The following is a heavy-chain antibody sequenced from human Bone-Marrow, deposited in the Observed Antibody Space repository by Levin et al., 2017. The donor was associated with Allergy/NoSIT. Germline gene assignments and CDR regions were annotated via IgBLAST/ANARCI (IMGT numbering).Heavy chain of an antibody. CDR3: ARLLGDSVYDLS. Sequence: SVKVSCKVSGGAFSSYAISWVRQAPGQGLEWMGAIVPILDSSNYAQRFQGRVTITADDPTTTAYMNLSSLRSEDTAVYYCARLLGDSVYDLSWGQGTLVTVSS. CDR2: IVPILDSS. V-gene: IGHV1-69*13. CDR1: GGAFSSYA. D-gene: IGHD5/OR15-5a*01. J-gene: IGHJ5*02.